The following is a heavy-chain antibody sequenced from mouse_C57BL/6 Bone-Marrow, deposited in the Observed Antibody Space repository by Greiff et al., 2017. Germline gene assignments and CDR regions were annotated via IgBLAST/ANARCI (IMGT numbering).Heavy chain of an antibody. D-gene: IGHD1-1*01. CDR2: IDPSDSYT. CDR3: ARFDYYVGYYALDY. V-gene: IGHV1-69*01. Sequence: QVQLQQPGAELVMPGASVKLSCKASGYTFTSYWMHWVKQRPGQGLEWIGEIDPSDSYTNYNQKFKGKSTLTVDKSSSTAYMQLSSLTSEDSAVYYCARFDYYVGYYALDYWGQGTSVTVSS. J-gene: IGHJ4*01. CDR1: GYTFTSYW.